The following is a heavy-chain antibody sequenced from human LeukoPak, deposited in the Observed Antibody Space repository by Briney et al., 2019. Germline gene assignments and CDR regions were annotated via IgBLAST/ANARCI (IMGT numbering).Heavy chain of an antibody. Sequence: GSLRLSCAASGFTFSSYAMSWVRQPPGKGLEWIGEINHSGSTNYNPSLKSRVTISVDTSKNQFSLKLSSVTAADTAVYYCARFPGYCSSTSCYTDYWGQGTLVTVSS. CDR3: ARFPGYCSSTSCYTDY. CDR2: INHSGST. D-gene: IGHD2-2*02. CDR1: GFTFSSYA. V-gene: IGHV4-34*01. J-gene: IGHJ4*02.